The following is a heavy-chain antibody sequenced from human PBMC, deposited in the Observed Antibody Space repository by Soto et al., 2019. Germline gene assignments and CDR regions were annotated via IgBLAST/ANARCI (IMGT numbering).Heavy chain of an antibody. J-gene: IGHJ4*02. V-gene: IGHV4-30-2*01. D-gene: IGHD3-22*01. CDR2: IYHSGST. Sequence: QLQLQESGSGLVKPSQTLSLTCAVSGGSISSGGYSWSWIRQPPGKGLEWIGYIYHSGSTYYNPSLKSRVTIAVDRSKNQFSLKLSSVTAADTAVYYCASYDSSGPFDYWGQGTLVTVSS. CDR1: GGSISSGGYS. CDR3: ASYDSSGPFDY.